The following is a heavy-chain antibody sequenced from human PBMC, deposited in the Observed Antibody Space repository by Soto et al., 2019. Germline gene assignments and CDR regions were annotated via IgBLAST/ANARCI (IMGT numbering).Heavy chain of an antibody. J-gene: IGHJ5*02. D-gene: IGHD5-12*01. Sequence: SEPLSLTCTVSGGSISSSSYYWGWIRQPPGKGLEWIGSIYYSGSTYYNPSLKSRVTISVDTSKNQFSLKLSSVTAADTAVYYCARVEVATTNNWFDPWGQGTLVTVSS. V-gene: IGHV4-39*07. CDR1: GGSISSSSYY. CDR2: IYYSGST. CDR3: ARVEVATTNNWFDP.